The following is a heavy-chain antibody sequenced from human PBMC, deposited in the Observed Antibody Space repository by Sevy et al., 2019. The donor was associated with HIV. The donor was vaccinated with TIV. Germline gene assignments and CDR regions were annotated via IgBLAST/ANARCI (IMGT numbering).Heavy chain of an antibody. CDR2: ISYEGSNK. Sequence: GGSLRLSCAASGFTFSSYGMHWVRQAPGKGLEWVAVISYEGSNKYYADSVKGRFTISRDDSKNTLNLQMNSLGAEETAVYYCAKDRDGDFVFDYWGQGTLVTVSS. J-gene: IGHJ4*02. CDR3: AKDRDGDFVFDY. CDR1: GFTFSSYG. D-gene: IGHD4-17*01. V-gene: IGHV3-30*18.